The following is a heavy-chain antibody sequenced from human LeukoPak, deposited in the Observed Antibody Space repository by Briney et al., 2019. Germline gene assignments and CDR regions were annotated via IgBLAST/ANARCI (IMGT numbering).Heavy chain of an antibody. Sequence: GGSLRLSCAASGFTFSSYAMSWVRQAPGKGLEWVSGISVSGGSTFYADSVTGRFTISRDNSKNTLYLQMNTLRAEDSAVYYCAKGQPIRAWLPDYWGQGTLVTVSS. V-gene: IGHV3-23*01. CDR2: ISVSGGST. CDR1: GFTFSSYA. J-gene: IGHJ4*02. D-gene: IGHD5-12*01. CDR3: AKGQPIRAWLPDY.